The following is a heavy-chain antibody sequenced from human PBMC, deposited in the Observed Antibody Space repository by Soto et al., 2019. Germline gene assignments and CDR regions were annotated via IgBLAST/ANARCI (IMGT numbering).Heavy chain of an antibody. D-gene: IGHD3-16*02. CDR2: IIPLLRIA. Sequence: QVQLVQSGAEVKKPGSSVNVSCKASGGTFSSYTISWVRQAPGQGLEWVGRIIPLLRIANYAQKFQGRVTITADRSSGTAYMDLSSLRSDDTAVYYCAREPPAVKGDDYDVWGQGTMVIVSS. V-gene: IGHV1-69*08. CDR3: AREPPAVKGDDYDV. CDR1: GGTFSSYT. J-gene: IGHJ3*01.